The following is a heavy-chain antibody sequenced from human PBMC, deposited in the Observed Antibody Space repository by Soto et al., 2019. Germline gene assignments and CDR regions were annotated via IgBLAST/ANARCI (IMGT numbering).Heavy chain of an antibody. CDR3: ARDRRSDYSNYVHYYYMDV. D-gene: IGHD4-4*01. J-gene: IGHJ6*03. CDR1: GGTFSSYT. CDR2: IIPILGIA. V-gene: IGHV1-69*04. Sequence: GASVKVSCKASGGTFSSYTISWVRQAPGQGLEWMGRIIPILGIANYAQKFQGRVTITADKSTSTAYMELSSLRSEDTAVYYCARDRRSDYSNYVHYYYMDVWGKGTTVTVSS.